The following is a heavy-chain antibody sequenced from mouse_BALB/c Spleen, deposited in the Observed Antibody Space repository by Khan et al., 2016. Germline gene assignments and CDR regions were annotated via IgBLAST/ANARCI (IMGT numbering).Heavy chain of an antibody. CDR3: RVTLSREDAQSIVYRQMNTLRTEDSATYYCATHHYDDCTVDF. CDR2: IRDKAYAYTT. V-gene: IGHV7-3*02. CDR1: GFTFADYY. J-gene: IGHJ4*01. Sequence: EVELVESGGGLVQPGGSLRLSCATSGFTFADYYISWVRQPPGKALEWLGFIRDKAYAYTTEYSASVRGRFPISGDNSQSIVYLQMNTLRTEYSAAVSVRVTLSREDAQSIVYRQMNTLRTEDSATYYCATHHYDDCTVDFWGQGTSVTGSS. D-gene: IGHD6-1*01.